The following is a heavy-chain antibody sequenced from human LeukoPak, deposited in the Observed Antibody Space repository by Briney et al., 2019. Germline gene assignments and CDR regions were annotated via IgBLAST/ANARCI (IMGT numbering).Heavy chain of an antibody. D-gene: IGHD5-12*01. V-gene: IGHV3-23*01. J-gene: IGHJ4*02. CDR2: ISGDGGYT. CDR3: AKGPSSGPPYYFDY. CDR1: GFSFGSYA. Sequence: PGGSLRLSCAASGFSFGSYAMNWVRQAPGKGLEWVSTISGDGGYTYYAGSVKGRFTISRDSSNNALYLQMNSLRDEGTAIYYCAKGPSSGPPYYFDYWGQGTLVTVSS.